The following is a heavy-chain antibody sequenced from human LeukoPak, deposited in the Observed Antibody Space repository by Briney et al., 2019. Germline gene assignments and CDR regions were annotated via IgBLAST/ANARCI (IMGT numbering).Heavy chain of an antibody. CDR2: INAYGGNT. J-gene: IGHJ4*02. CDR1: GFTFNTYA. V-gene: IGHV3-23*01. D-gene: IGHD2/OR15-2a*01. CDR3: ARILSGFGSDY. Sequence: GGSLRLSCAASGFTFNTYAMTWGRQAPGKGLEWVSSINAYGGNTYYVDSVKGRFTISRDNSKNTLYLQMHSLRVEDTAVYYCARILSGFGSDYWGQGTLVTVSS.